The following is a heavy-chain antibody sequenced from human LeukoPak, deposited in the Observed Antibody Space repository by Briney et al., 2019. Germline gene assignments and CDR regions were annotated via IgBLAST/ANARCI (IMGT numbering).Heavy chain of an antibody. D-gene: IGHD6-19*01. V-gene: IGHV3-23*01. CDR1: GFTFSSYA. CDR3: AKASSGWFSDGMDV. CDR2: ISGSGGST. Sequence: GGSLRPSCAASGFTFSSYAMSWVRQAPGKGLEWVSAISGSGGSTYYAESVKGRFTISRDNSKNTLYLQMNSLRAEDTAVYYCAKASSGWFSDGMDVWGQGTTVTVSS. J-gene: IGHJ6*02.